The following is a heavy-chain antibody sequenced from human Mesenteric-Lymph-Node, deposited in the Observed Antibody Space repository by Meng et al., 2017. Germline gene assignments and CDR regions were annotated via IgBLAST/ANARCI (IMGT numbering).Heavy chain of an antibody. D-gene: IGHD6-13*01. J-gene: IGHJ4*02. CDR1: GFTFGGSA. CDR2: IRSKANSYAT. V-gene: IGHV3-73*01. Sequence: GGSLRLSCAASGFTFGGSAMHWVRQASGKGLEWVGRIRSKANSYATAYAASVKGRFTISRDDSKNTAYLQMNSLKTEDTAVYYCTMLNVAAGIDYWGQGTLVTVSS. CDR3: TMLNVAAGIDY.